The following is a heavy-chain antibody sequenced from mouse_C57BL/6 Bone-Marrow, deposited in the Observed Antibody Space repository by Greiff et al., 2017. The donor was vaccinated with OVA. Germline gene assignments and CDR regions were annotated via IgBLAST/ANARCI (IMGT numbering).Heavy chain of an antibody. D-gene: IGHD2-1*01. Sequence: EVMLVESGGGLVQPGGSLSLSCAASGFTFTDYYMSWVRQPPGKALEWLGFIRNKANGYTTEYSASVKGRFTISRDNSHSILYLQMNALRAEDSATYYCASLLNFDVWGTGTTVTVSS. V-gene: IGHV7-3*01. CDR1: GFTFTDYY. CDR3: ASLLNFDV. CDR2: IRNKANGYTT. J-gene: IGHJ1*03.